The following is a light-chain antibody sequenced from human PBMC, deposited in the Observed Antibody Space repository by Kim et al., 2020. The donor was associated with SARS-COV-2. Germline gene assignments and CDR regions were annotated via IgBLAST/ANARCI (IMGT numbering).Light chain of an antibody. CDR1: QNILNY. V-gene: IGKV1-39*01. J-gene: IGKJ2*01. CDR3: QQSYHTPRT. Sequence: SASVGDRVTLAFRSSQNILNYLSWYQQTPGKAPKLLIYAASTLKSGVPSRFSGSGSRTDFTLTISSLQPEDFAVYYCQQSYHTPRTFGQGTKLEI. CDR2: AAS.